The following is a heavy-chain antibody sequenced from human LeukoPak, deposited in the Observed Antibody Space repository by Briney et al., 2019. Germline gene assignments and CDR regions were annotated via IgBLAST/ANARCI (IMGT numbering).Heavy chain of an antibody. CDR2: IYYSGST. Sequence: SETLSLTCTVSGGSISSSSYYWGWIRQPPGKGLEWIGSIYYSGSTYYNPSLKSRVTISVDTSKNQFSLKLSSVTAADTAVYYCARADYYYDSSGYHFFDYWGQGTLVTVSS. V-gene: IGHV4-39*01. CDR3: ARADYYYDSSGYHFFDY. D-gene: IGHD3-22*01. CDR1: GGSISSSSYY. J-gene: IGHJ4*02.